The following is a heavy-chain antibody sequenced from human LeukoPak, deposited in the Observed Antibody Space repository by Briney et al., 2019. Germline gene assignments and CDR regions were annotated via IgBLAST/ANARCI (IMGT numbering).Heavy chain of an antibody. J-gene: IGHJ3*02. CDR1: GGSISSSSYY. CDR2: IYYSGST. Sequence: PSETLSLTCTVSGGSISSSSYYWSWIRQPPGKGLEWIGYIYYSGSTNYNPSLKSRVTISVDTSKNQFSLKLSSVTAADTAVYYCARDKNSGWVPGLDAFDIWGQGTMVTVSS. CDR3: ARDKNSGWVPGLDAFDI. V-gene: IGHV4-61*01. D-gene: IGHD6-19*01.